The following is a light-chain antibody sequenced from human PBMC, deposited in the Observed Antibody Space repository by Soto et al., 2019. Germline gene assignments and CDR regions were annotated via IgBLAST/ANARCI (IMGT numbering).Light chain of an antibody. CDR2: DAS. CDR1: QSISSW. CDR3: QQYNSYLWT. J-gene: IGKJ1*01. V-gene: IGKV1-5*01. Sequence: DIHMTQSPSTLSPSVGDGVAITCRASQSISSWLAWYQQKPGKAPKLLIYDASSLESGVPSRFSGSGSGTEFTLTISSLQPDDFATYYCQQYNSYLWTFGQGTKVDIK.